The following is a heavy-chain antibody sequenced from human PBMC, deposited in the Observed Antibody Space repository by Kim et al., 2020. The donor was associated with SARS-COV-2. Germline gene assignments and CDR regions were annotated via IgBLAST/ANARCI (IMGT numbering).Heavy chain of an antibody. Sequence: GGSLRLSCAASGFTFSSYSMNWVRQAPGKGLEWVSSISSSSSYIYYADSVKGRFTISRDNAKNSLYLQMNSLRAEDTAVYYCAREGEGFMVRGVVFHYWGQGTLVTVSS. V-gene: IGHV3-21*04. D-gene: IGHD3-10*01. CDR3: AREGEGFMVRGVVFHY. CDR2: ISSSSSYI. J-gene: IGHJ4*02. CDR1: GFTFSSYS.